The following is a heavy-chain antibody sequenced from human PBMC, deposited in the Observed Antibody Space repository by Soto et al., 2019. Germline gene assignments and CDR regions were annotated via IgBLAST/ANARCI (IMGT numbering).Heavy chain of an antibody. Sequence: ASVKVSCKASGYDFTAYDINWVRQASGQGLEWMGWMNPINGATGTARRFQGRVSLSRNTATGTAYLELTSLRSDDTAVYYCGRGPSPRAPAGGTPYYYAMDVWGQGTTVTLS. CDR3: GRGPSPRAPAGGTPYYYAMDV. CDR2: MNPINGAT. V-gene: IGHV1-8*02. D-gene: IGHD6-13*01. J-gene: IGHJ6*02. CDR1: GYDFTAYD.